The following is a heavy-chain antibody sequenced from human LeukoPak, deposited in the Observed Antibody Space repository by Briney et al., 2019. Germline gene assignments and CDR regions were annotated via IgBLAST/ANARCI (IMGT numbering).Heavy chain of an antibody. J-gene: IGHJ4*02. CDR3: AREIRGSDAYFDY. CDR2: ISPIFGTA. CDR1: GGTFSSYA. V-gene: IGHV1-69*05. D-gene: IGHD3-10*01. Sequence: SVKVSCKASGGTFSSYAISWVRQAPGQGLEWMGRISPIFGTANYAQKFQGRVTITTDESTSTAYMELSSLRSEDTAVYYCAREIRGSDAYFDYWGQGTLVTLSS.